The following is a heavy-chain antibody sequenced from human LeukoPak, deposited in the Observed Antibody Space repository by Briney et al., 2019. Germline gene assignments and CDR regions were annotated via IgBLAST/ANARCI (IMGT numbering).Heavy chain of an antibody. D-gene: IGHD3-16*01. CDR1: GGSISGYY. CDR3: AREAGDYDAGGHPPTPYYFDL. J-gene: IGHJ4*02. Sequence: PSETLSLTCNVSGGSISGYYWSWIRQPAGKGLEWMGRIFSSGRNNYNPSLKSRLMVAVDPSKNQSSLRLSSVTAADTAVYYCAREAGDYDAGGHPPTPYYFDLWGQGTLVTVSS. V-gene: IGHV4-4*07. CDR2: IFSSGRN.